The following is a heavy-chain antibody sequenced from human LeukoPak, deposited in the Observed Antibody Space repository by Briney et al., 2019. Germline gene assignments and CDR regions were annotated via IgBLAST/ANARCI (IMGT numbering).Heavy chain of an antibody. CDR1: GFTFSSYA. CDR2: ISGSGGST. D-gene: IGHD5-18*01. CDR3: ASGKETSMAQGH. Sequence: GGPLRLSCAASGFTFSSYAMSWVRQAPGKGLEWVSAISGSGGSTYYADSVKGRFTISRDNSKNTLYLQMNSLRAEDTAVYYCASGKETSMAQGHWGQGTLVTVSS. J-gene: IGHJ4*02. V-gene: IGHV3-23*01.